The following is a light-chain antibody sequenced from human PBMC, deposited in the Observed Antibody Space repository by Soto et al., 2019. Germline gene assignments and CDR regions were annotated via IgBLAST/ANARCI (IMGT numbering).Light chain of an antibody. V-gene: IGKV3-15*01. CDR1: QSVSGN. CDR2: GAS. CDR3: QQFNSWPRT. J-gene: IGKJ1*01. Sequence: IVMTQSPATVSGSPGERVTLSSRASQSVSGNVAWYHQKPGQPPRLLVYGASTTATDIPARFFGSGSETDFTLTITRLQSGDFGIYYCQQFNSWPRTFGQGTKVEIK.